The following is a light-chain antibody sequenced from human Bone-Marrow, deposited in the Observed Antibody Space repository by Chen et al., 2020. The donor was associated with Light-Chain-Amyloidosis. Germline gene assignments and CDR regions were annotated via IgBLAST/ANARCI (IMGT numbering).Light chain of an antibody. Sequence: QSALAQPASVSGSPGQSITISCTGTSSYIGAYNYVSWYQHLPGKAPKLIIYEVSHRPSGVSNRFSGSKSGKRAYLTISGLQAEDEADYYCSSYTDTNSVIFGGGTELTVL. V-gene: IGLV2-14*01. CDR1: SSYIGAYNY. CDR3: SSYTDTNSVI. CDR2: EVS. J-gene: IGLJ2*01.